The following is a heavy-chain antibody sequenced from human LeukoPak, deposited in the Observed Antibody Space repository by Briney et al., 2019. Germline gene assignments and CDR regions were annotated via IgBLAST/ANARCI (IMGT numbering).Heavy chain of an antibody. J-gene: IGHJ6*03. Sequence: PSETLSLTCAVYGGSFSGYYWSWLRQPPGKGLEWIGEINHSGSTNYNPSLKSRVTISVDTSKNQFSLKLSSVTAADTAVYYCARGPYYGSGTWRYYYYMDVWGKGITVTVSS. V-gene: IGHV4-34*01. CDR1: GGSFSGYY. CDR2: INHSGST. D-gene: IGHD3-10*01. CDR3: ARGPYYGSGTWRYYYYMDV.